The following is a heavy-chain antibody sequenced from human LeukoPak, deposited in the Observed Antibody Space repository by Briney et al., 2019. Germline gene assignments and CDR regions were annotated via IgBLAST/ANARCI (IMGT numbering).Heavy chain of an antibody. Sequence: PGGSLRLSCAASGFTFSNHAMSWVRQAPGKVLEWVSVISGSGGSTYNADSVKGRFTISRDNSKNTLYLQMNSLRAEDTAVYYCAKHSRSGAYYYFDYWGQGTLVTVSS. CDR3: AKHSRSGAYYYFDY. CDR2: ISGSGGST. J-gene: IGHJ4*02. CDR1: GFTFSNHA. D-gene: IGHD6-13*01. V-gene: IGHV3-23*01.